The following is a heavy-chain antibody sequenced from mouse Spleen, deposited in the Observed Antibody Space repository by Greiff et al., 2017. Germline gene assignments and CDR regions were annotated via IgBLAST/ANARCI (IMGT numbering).Heavy chain of an antibody. Sequence: EVQVVESEGGLVQPGSSMKLSCTASGFTFSDYYMAWVRQVPEKGLEWVANINYDGSSTYYLDSLKSRFIISRDNAKNILYLQMSSLKSEDTATYYCARDRGVVATDYAMDYWGQGTSVTVSS. V-gene: IGHV5-16*01. CDR1: GFTFSDYY. CDR3: ARDRGVVATDYAMDY. CDR2: INYDGSST. J-gene: IGHJ4*01. D-gene: IGHD1-1*01.